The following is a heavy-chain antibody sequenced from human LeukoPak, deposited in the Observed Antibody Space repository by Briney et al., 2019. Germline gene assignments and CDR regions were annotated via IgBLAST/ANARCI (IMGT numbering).Heavy chain of an antibody. D-gene: IGHD3-22*01. Sequence: GGSLRLSCAASGFTVSSNYMSWVRQAPGKGLEWVSVIYSGGSTYYADSVKGRFTISRDNSKNTLYLQMNSLRAEDTAVYYCAREIDSSGPGSFDIWGQGTMVTVSS. CDR1: GFTVSSNY. CDR3: AREIDSSGPGSFDI. V-gene: IGHV3-66*02. J-gene: IGHJ3*02. CDR2: IYSGGST.